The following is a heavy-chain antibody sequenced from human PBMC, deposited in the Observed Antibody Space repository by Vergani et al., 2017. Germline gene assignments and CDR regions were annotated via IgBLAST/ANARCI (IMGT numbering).Heavy chain of an antibody. D-gene: IGHD2-15*01. V-gene: IGHV4-39*01. CDR3: ASKRGACRAAYCHSYDV. J-gene: IGHJ4*02. CDR1: GDSVIGTDYH. Sequence: QVQMQESGPGLVKPSETLSLTCTVSGDSVIGTDYHWGWIRQPPGKGLEWIGSMDYSGSTSYNPSLESRISISFETPKNQFSLRLTSVTAADTAVYYCASKRGACRAAYCHSYDVWGPGTLVGVSS. CDR2: MDYSGST.